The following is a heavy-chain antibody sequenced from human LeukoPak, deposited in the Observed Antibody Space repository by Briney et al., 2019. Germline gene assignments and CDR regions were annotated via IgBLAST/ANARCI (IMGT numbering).Heavy chain of an antibody. J-gene: IGHJ4*02. Sequence: PGGSLRLSCAASGFNFANAYMSWVRQAPGKGLEWVGRIKNKVGGVTADYSAPVKGRFIISRDDSKNMLYLQMNSLKTEDTAVYYCTSDWGVLADNWGQGTLVIVSS. CDR2: IKNKVGGVTA. CDR3: TSDWGVLADN. V-gene: IGHV3-15*01. CDR1: GFNFANAY. D-gene: IGHD3-16*01.